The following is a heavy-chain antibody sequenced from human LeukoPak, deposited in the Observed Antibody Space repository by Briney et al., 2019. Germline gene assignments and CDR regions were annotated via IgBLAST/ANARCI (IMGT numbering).Heavy chain of an antibody. V-gene: IGHV4-38-2*02. CDR3: ASAAVAGTEGDY. J-gene: IGHJ4*02. CDR2: IYHSGST. Sequence: SETLSLTCTVSGYSISSGYYWGWIRQPPGKGLEWIGSIYHSGSTYYNPSLKSRVTISVDTSKNQFSLKLSSVTAADTAVYYCASAAVAGTEGDYWGQGTLVTVSS. D-gene: IGHD6-19*01. CDR1: GYSISSGYY.